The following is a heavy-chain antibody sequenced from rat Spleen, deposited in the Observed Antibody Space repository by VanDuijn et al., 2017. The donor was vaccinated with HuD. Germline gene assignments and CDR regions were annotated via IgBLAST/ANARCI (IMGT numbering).Heavy chain of an antibody. J-gene: IGHJ2*01. CDR3: ARDLDGYFDY. Sequence: QVQLMESGPGLVQPSETLSLTCTVSGFSLTSYNVPWVRQPPGKGLEWMGVMWSGGSTDYNSALKSRLSISRDTSKNQVFLKMNSLQSEDTTTYYCARDLDGYFDYWGQGVMVTVSS. D-gene: IGHD1-12*03. V-gene: IGHV2-45*01. CDR2: MWSGGST. CDR1: GFSLTSYN.